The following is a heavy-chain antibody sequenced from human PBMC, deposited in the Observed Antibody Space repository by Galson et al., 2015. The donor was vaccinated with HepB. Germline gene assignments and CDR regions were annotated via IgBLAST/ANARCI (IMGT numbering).Heavy chain of an antibody. CDR3: AAGYYYDSSGYHY. J-gene: IGHJ4*02. V-gene: IGHV1-58*02. Sequence: SVKVSCKASGFTFTSSAMQWVRQARGKRLEWIGWIVVGSGNTNYAQKFQERVTITRDMSTSTAYMELSSLRSEDTAVYYCAAGYYYDSSGYHYWGQGPLVTVSS. CDR1: GFTFTSSA. D-gene: IGHD3-22*01. CDR2: IVVGSGNT.